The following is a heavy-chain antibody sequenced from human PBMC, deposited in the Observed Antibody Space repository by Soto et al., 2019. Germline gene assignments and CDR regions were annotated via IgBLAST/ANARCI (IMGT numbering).Heavy chain of an antibody. V-gene: IGHV3-30-3*01. J-gene: IGHJ6*02. Sequence: QPGGSLRLSCAASGFTFSSYAMHWVRQAPGKGLEWVAVISYDGSNKYYADSVKGRFTIFRDNSKNTLYLQMNSLRAEDTAVYYCARVRIPPSIQLWFAYYYYGMDVWGQGTTVTVSS. D-gene: IGHD5-18*01. CDR2: ISYDGSNK. CDR3: ARVRIPPSIQLWFAYYYYGMDV. CDR1: GFTFSSYA.